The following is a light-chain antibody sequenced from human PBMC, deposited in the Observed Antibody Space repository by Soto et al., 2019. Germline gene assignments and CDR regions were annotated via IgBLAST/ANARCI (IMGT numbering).Light chain of an antibody. Sequence: QSVLTQPPSASGSPGQSVTISCTGTSSDVGGYNYVSWYQQHPGKAPKLMIYEVSKRPSGVPDRFSGSKSGNTASLTVSGLQAEDEADYYCSSYAGSNKGVFGGVTKVSVL. CDR1: SSDVGGYNY. J-gene: IGLJ2*01. CDR2: EVS. CDR3: SSYAGSNKGV. V-gene: IGLV2-8*01.